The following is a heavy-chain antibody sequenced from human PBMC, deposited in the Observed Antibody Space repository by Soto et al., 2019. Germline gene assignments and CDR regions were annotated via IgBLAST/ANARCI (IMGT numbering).Heavy chain of an antibody. CDR1: GFTFSSYA. CDR2: ISGSGGST. J-gene: IGHJ6*03. Sequence: GGSLRLSCAASGFTFSSYAMSRVRQAPGKGLEWVSAISGSGGSTYYADSVKGRFTISRDNSKNTLYLQMNSLRAEDTAVYYCAKTSWTRYYYYYMDVWGKGTTVTVSS. D-gene: IGHD5-12*01. CDR3: AKTSWTRYYYYYMDV. V-gene: IGHV3-23*01.